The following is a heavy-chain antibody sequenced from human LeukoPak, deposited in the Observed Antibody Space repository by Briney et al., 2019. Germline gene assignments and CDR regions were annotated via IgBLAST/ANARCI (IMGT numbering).Heavy chain of an antibody. Sequence: SLQISCKGSGYSFTSYWNGWVRHMPGKSLQWMGIIYPGDSDTRYSPSFQGQVTISADKSISTAYLQWSSLTASDTAMYYCARHSSGSSGLHFDYCCQGTLVTVSS. D-gene: IGHD3-10*01. V-gene: IGHV5-51*01. J-gene: IGHJ4*02. CDR3: ARHSSGSSGLHFDY. CDR2: IYPGDSDT. CDR1: GYSFTSYW.